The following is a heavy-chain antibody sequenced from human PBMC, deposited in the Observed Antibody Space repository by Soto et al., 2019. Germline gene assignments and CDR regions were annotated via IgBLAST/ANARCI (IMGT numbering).Heavy chain of an antibody. Sequence: SETLSLTCAVSGYSISGGYCWTWIRQHPGKGLEWIGYIDSSGTTYYNSSLRLRLTIAAETSENQFSLRLTSVTAAATAVYYCARDYPYYYDTSGYSCSFDYWGQGTLVTVSS. CDR2: IDSSGTT. D-gene: IGHD3-22*01. J-gene: IGHJ4*02. V-gene: IGHV4-31*11. CDR3: ARDYPYYYDTSGYSCSFDY. CDR1: GYSISGGYC.